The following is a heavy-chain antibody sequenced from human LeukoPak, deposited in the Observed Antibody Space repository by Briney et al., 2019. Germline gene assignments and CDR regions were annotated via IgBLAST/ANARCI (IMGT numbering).Heavy chain of an antibody. D-gene: IGHD3-10*01. V-gene: IGHV3-66*01. CDR1: GFTVTNDC. J-gene: IGHJ4*02. Sequence: PAGSLRLSCAASGFTVTNDCMSWVRQAPGKGLEGVSVIYRGGNTYYADSVQGRFTISRDHSNNTLYLQMNSLRADDTAVYYCTLRGSGSHYEGAGVYWGRGTLVTVSS. CDR2: IYRGGNT. CDR3: TLRGSGSHYEGAGVY.